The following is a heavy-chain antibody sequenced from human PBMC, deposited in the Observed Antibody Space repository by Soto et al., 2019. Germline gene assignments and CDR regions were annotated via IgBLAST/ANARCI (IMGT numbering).Heavy chain of an antibody. D-gene: IGHD6-19*01. CDR1: GFTFSSYW. CDR3: VRGIAVAGDY. J-gene: IGHJ4*02. V-gene: IGHV3-74*01. Sequence: GGSLRLSCAASGFTFSSYWMHWVRQAPGKGLVWVSRINSDGSSTTYADSVKGRFTISRDNAKNTLYLHMNSLRAEDTAVYYCVRGIAVAGDYWGRGTLVTVSS. CDR2: INSDGSST.